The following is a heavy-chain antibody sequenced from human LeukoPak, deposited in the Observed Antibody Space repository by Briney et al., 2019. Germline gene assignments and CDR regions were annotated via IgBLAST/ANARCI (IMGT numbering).Heavy chain of an antibody. CDR2: IYYSGIT. Sequence: SETLSLTCTVSGGSISSYYWNWIRQPPGKGLEWIGYIYYSGITNYNPSLKSRVTISVDTSKNQFSLNLSSVTAADTAVYYCARAPHFFDISGSRYYFDYWGQGTLVTVSS. V-gene: IGHV4-59*12. D-gene: IGHD3-22*01. CDR1: GGSISSYY. CDR3: ARAPHFFDISGSRYYFDY. J-gene: IGHJ4*02.